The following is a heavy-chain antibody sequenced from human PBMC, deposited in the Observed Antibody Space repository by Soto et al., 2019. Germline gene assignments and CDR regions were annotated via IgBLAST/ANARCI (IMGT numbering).Heavy chain of an antibody. CDR2: TSSSGGAT. D-gene: IGHD6-6*01. CDR1: GFTFSDYA. CDR3: TKGPSRAYSGSSRYSDS. V-gene: IGHV3-23*01. J-gene: IGHJ4*02. Sequence: EVQLLESGGCLVQPGGCLRLSCAASGFTFSDYAMTWVRQGPGKGLEWISSTSSSGGATYYADSVKDRFTISRDNSKNTVYLQMNSLKAEDTAVYYCTKGPSRAYSGSSRYSDSWGQGALVTVSS.